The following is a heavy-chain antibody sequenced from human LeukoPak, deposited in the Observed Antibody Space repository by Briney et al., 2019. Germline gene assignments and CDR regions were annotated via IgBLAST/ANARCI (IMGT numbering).Heavy chain of an antibody. CDR1: GFTFSDYY. J-gene: IGHJ6*02. CDR3: ARFPGSGGYWGTSRYAMDV. CDR2: ISFSGTTI. Sequence: GGSLRLSCAASGFTFSDYYMSWIRQAPGRGLEWVSYISFSGTTIYYADSVKGRFTISRVNAKNSLYLQMNSLRAEDTAVYYCARFPGSGGYWGTSRYAMDVWGQGTTVIVSS. D-gene: IGHD3-16*01. V-gene: IGHV3-11*01.